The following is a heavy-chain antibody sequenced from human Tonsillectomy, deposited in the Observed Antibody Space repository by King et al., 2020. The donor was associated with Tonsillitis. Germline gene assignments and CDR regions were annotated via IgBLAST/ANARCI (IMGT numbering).Heavy chain of an antibody. CDR1: GYSFATYW. Sequence: VQLVESGAEVKKPGESLKISCKGAGYSFATYWIAWVRQMPGKGLEWMGIIYPVDSDTRYSPTFQGQVTISADKSISTAYLQWSSLKASDTAMYYCARGNDFFVYWGQGTLVTVSS. D-gene: IGHD1-1*01. CDR3: ARGNDFFVY. J-gene: IGHJ4*02. CDR2: IYPVDSDT. V-gene: IGHV5-51*01.